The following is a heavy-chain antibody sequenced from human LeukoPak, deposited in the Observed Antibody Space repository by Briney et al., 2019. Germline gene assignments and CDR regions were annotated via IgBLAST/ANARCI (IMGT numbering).Heavy chain of an antibody. Sequence: SVKVSCKASGGTFSSYATSWVRQAPGQGLEWMGGIIPIFGTANYAQKFQGRVTITADKSTSTAYMELSSLRSEDTAVYYCAGRDIAAAGKIYYYYMDVWGKGTTVTVSS. CDR1: GGTFSSYA. V-gene: IGHV1-69*06. D-gene: IGHD6-13*01. CDR3: AGRDIAAAGKIYYYYMDV. CDR2: IIPIFGTA. J-gene: IGHJ6*03.